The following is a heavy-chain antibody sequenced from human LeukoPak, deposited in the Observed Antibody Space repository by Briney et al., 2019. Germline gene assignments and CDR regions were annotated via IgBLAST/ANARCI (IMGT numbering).Heavy chain of an antibody. Sequence: PSETLSLTCTVSGGSVSNYHWSWIRQSPGKGLEWIGYIYYTETSYNPSLKSRVTISADTSKNQFSLKLSSVTAADTAVYYCARDCSGGSCYVYWGQGTLVTVSS. D-gene: IGHD2-15*01. CDR1: GGSVSNYH. CDR2: IYYTET. V-gene: IGHV4-59*02. J-gene: IGHJ4*02. CDR3: ARDCSGGSCYVY.